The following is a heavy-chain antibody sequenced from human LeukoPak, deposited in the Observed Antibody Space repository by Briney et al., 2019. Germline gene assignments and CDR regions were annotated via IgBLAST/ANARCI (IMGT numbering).Heavy chain of an antibody. CDR2: IRYDGSNK. CDR1: GFTFSSYG. J-gene: IGHJ4*02. V-gene: IGHV3-30*02. CDR3: YTRGEISGWPRRKDFDY. D-gene: IGHD6-19*01. Sequence: PGGSLRLSCAASGFTFSSYGMHWVRQAPGKGLEWVAFIRYDGSNKYYADSVKGRFTISRDNSKNTLYLQMDSLRAEDTAVYYCYTRGEISGWPRRKDFDYWGQGTLVTVSS.